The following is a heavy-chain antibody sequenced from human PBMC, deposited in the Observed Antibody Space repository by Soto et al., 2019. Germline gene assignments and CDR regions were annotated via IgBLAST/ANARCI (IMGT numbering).Heavy chain of an antibody. Sequence: GASVKVSCKASGYTFTSYAMHWVRQAPGQRLEWMGWINPGNGNTKYSQRFQGRVTITRDTSASTAYMELSSLRSEDTAVYHCARSAATPVAPVSLGQGTLVTGSS. CDR1: GYTFTSYA. J-gene: IGHJ5*02. V-gene: IGHV1-3*01. CDR3: ARSAATPVAPVS. D-gene: IGHD6-13*01. CDR2: INPGNGNT.